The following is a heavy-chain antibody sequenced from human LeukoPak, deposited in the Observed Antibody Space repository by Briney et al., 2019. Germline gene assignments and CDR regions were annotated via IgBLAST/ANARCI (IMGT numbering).Heavy chain of an antibody. CDR3: AKWGDYDVLTGYYVSDF. V-gene: IGHV3-23*01. D-gene: IGHD3-9*01. CDR1: GFIFSNYA. CDR2: ISGRSNNT. Sequence: GALRLYCAASGFIFSNYAMYWVRQAPGKGLEWVSAISGRSNNTYYADSVKGRFTISRDISKNTLYLQMSSRRADDTAVYYCAKWGDYDVLTGYYVSDFWGQGTLVTVSS. J-gene: IGHJ4*02.